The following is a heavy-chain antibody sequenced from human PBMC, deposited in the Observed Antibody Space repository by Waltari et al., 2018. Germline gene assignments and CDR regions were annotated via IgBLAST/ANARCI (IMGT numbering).Heavy chain of an antibody. CDR3: ARDRRSSWARYNYYYYGMDV. D-gene: IGHD6-13*01. Sequence: QVQLVQSGAEVKKPGSSVKVSCKASGGTFSSYAISWVRQAPGQGLEWIGGIIPIFGTANYAQKFQGRVTITADESTSTAYMELSSLRSEDTAVYYCARDRRSSWARYNYYYYGMDVWGQGTTVTVSS. CDR2: IIPIFGTA. CDR1: GGTFSSYA. V-gene: IGHV1-69*12. J-gene: IGHJ6*02.